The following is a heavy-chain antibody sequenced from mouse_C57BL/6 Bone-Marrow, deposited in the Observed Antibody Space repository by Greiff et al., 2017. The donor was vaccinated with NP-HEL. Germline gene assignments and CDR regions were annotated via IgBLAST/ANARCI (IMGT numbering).Heavy chain of an antibody. J-gene: IGHJ3*01. CDR2: IYPRDGST. D-gene: IGHD5-1-1*01. V-gene: IGHV1-78*01. CDR1: GYTFTDHT. Sequence: VQLQQSDAELVKPGASVKISCKVSGYTFTDHTIHWMKQRPEQGLEWIGYIYPRDGSTKYNEKFKGKATLTADKSSSTAYMQLNSLTTEDSAGYFCAKYRTFGWFAYWGQGTLVTVSA. CDR3: AKYRTFGWFAY.